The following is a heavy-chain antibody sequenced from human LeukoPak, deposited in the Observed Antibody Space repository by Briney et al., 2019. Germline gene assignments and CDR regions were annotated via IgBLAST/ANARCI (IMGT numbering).Heavy chain of an antibody. Sequence: SETLSLTCTVSGDSISTDYWSWIRQPPGKGLEWIGYIYYSGSSYYNPSLKSRVTISVDTSKNQFSLKLSSVTAADTAVYYCARVPNYDFWSGNFDPWGQGTLVTVSS. CDR3: ARVPNYDFWSGNFDP. D-gene: IGHD3-3*01. CDR2: IYYSGSS. J-gene: IGHJ5*02. V-gene: IGHV4-59*08. CDR1: GDSISTDY.